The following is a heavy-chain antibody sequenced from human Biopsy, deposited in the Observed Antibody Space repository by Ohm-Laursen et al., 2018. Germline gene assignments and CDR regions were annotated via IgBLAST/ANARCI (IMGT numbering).Heavy chain of an antibody. CDR3: ARGQDYGGNKAFDI. J-gene: IGHJ3*02. CDR2: IYSSGIT. CDR1: GGSMIHYY. V-gene: IGHV4-59*01. Sequence: TLSLTCTVSGGSMIHYYWNWIRQSPGKGLEWIAYIYSSGITNYNPSLKSRLTISIDTSKNQFSLKLNSMTTADTAVYYCARGQDYGGNKAFDIWGQGTMVTVSS. D-gene: IGHD4-23*01.